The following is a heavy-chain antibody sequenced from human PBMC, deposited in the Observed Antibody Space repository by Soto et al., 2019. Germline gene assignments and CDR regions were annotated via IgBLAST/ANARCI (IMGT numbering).Heavy chain of an antibody. V-gene: IGHV1-8*01. CDR3: ARGNGGSYDWFDP. D-gene: IGHD1-26*01. Sequence: QVQLVQSGAEVKKPGASVKVSCKASGYTFTSYDINWVRQATGQGLDRLGWMIPNSGNTGYAQKFQCRLTMTRNTSISTAYMELIRLRAEYTAVYYCARGNGGSYDWFDPWGQGTLVTVSS. CDR1: GYTFTSYD. CDR2: MIPNSGNT. J-gene: IGHJ5*02.